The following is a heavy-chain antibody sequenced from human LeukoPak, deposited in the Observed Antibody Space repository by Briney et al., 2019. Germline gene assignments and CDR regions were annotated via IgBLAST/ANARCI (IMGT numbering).Heavy chain of an antibody. D-gene: IGHD5-12*01. CDR1: GGSFSGYY. V-gene: IGHV4-34*01. Sequence: SETLSLTCAVYGGSFSGYYWSWIRQPPGKGLEWIGEINHSGSTNYNPSLKSRVTISVDTSKNQFSLKLSSVTAADTAVYYCARTSGYEELDYWGQGTLVTVSS. J-gene: IGHJ4*02. CDR3: ARTSGYEELDY. CDR2: INHSGST.